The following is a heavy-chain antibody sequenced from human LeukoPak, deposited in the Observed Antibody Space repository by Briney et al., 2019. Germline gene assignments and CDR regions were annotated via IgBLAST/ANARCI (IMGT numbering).Heavy chain of an antibody. CDR2: IYYSGST. CDR1: GGSISSYY. D-gene: IGHD6-19*01. V-gene: IGHV4-59*01. J-gene: IGHJ6*02. Sequence: SETLSLTCTVSGGSISSYYWSWIRRPPGKGLEWIGYIYYSGSTNYNPSLKSRVTISVDTPKNQFSLKLSSVTAADTAVYYCARASSGWPYYYYGMDVWGQGTTVTVSS. CDR3: ARASSGWPYYYYGMDV.